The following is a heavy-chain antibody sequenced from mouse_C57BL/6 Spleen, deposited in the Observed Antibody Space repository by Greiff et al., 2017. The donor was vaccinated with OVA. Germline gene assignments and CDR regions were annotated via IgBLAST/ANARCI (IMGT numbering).Heavy chain of an antibody. CDR3: ARSYYYGSSYPRAMDY. D-gene: IGHD1-1*01. Sequence: QVQLQQSGPELVKPGASVKLSCKASGYTFTSYDINWVKQRPGQGLEWIGWIYPRDGSTKYTEKFKGKATLTVDTSSSTAYMELHSLTSEDSAVYFCARSYYYGSSYPRAMDYWGQGTSVTVSS. J-gene: IGHJ4*01. CDR2: IYPRDGST. V-gene: IGHV1-85*01. CDR1: GYTFTSYD.